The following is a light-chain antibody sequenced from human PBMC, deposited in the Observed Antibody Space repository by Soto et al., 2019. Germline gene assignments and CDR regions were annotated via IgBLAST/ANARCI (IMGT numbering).Light chain of an antibody. Sequence: IKRTHAPSSLSASAVDTVTITFMSSQSISSYLNWYQQKPGKATKLLIYAASSLQSGVPSRFSGSGSGTDFTLTTSSLQPEDFATYYCQQSYSTPSVTVGGGTQVEI. CDR2: AAS. J-gene: IGKJ4*01. CDR1: QSISSY. V-gene: IGKV1-39*01. CDR3: QQSYSTPSVT.